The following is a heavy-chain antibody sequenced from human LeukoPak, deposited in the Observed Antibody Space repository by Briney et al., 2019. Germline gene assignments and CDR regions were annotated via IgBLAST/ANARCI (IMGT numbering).Heavy chain of an antibody. D-gene: IGHD1-26*01. J-gene: IGHJ4*01. CDR2: IYYSGST. CDR3: AKPSGSGVDY. CDR1: GGSVSSSNYY. V-gene: IGHV4-39*01. Sequence: PSETLSLTCTVSGGSVSSSNYYWGWIRQPPGKGLEWIGSIYYSGSTYYNPSLKSRVTISVDASRNQFSLRLSSVTAADTALYYCAKPSGSGVDYWGQGTRVTVSS.